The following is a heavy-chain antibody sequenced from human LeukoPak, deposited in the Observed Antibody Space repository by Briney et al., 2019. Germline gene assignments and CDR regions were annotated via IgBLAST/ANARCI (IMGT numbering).Heavy chain of an antibody. V-gene: IGHV3-53*01. CDR1: GFIVSSNY. CDR2: LYSGGDT. D-gene: IGHD5-24*01. Sequence: PGGSLRLSCAASGFIVSSNYMSWVRQAPGKGLEWVSVLYSGGDTYYADSVKGRFTISRDNSKNTLYLQMNSLRAEDTAVYYCAKDDNWLQFESWGQGTLVTVSS. CDR3: AKDDNWLQFES. J-gene: IGHJ5*01.